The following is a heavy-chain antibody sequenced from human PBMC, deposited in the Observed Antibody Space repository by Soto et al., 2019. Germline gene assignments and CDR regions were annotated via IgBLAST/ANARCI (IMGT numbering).Heavy chain of an antibody. CDR3: ARGGRWLQVRFDP. V-gene: IGHV4-34*01. D-gene: IGHD1-26*01. Sequence: QVQLQQWGAGLLKPSETLSLTCAVYGGSFSGYYWSWIRQPPGKGLEWIGEINHSGSTNYNPSLKSRVTISVDTSKNQFSLKLSSVTAAATAVYYCARGGRWLQVRFDPWGQGTLVTVSS. J-gene: IGHJ5*02. CDR1: GGSFSGYY. CDR2: INHSGST.